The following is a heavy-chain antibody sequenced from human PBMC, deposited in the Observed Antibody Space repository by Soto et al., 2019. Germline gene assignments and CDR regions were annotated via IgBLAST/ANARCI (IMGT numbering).Heavy chain of an antibody. V-gene: IGHV3-23*01. D-gene: IGHD6-13*01. J-gene: IGHJ4*02. CDR1: GFTFSSYA. CDR3: AKPHQNYGYSSSWYYDY. CDR2: ISGSGGST. Sequence: GGSLRLSCAASGFTFSSYAMSWVRQAPGKGLEWVSAISGSGGSTYCADSVKGRFTISRDNSKNTLYLQMNSLRAEDTAVYYCAKPHQNYGYSSSWYYDYWGQGTLVTVSS.